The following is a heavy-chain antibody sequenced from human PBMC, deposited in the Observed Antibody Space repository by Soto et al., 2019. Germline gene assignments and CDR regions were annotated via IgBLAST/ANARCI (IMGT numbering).Heavy chain of an antibody. CDR2: ISSSSSYI. Sequence: EVQLVESGGGLVKPGGSLRLSCAASGFTFSSYSMNWVRQAPGKGLEWVSSISSSSSYIYYADSVKGRFTISSDNAKNSLYLQMNSLRAEDTAVYYCARDSDSSSWSRSFDYWGQGTLVTVSS. V-gene: IGHV3-21*01. J-gene: IGHJ4*02. CDR1: GFTFSSYS. CDR3: ARDSDSSSWSRSFDY. D-gene: IGHD6-13*01.